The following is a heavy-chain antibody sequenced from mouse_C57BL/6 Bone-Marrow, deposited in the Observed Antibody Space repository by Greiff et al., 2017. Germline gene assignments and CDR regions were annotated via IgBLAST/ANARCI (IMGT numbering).Heavy chain of an antibody. CDR3: ARSGAY. CDR2: IYPRSGNT. J-gene: IGHJ3*01. Sequence: VQLQESGAELARPGASVKLSCKASGYTFTSYGISWVKQRTGQGLEWIGEIYPRSGNTYYNEKFKGKATLTADKSSSTAYMELRSLTSDDSAVYFCARSGAYWGQGTLVTVSA. V-gene: IGHV1-81*01. CDR1: GYTFTSYG. D-gene: IGHD3-1*01.